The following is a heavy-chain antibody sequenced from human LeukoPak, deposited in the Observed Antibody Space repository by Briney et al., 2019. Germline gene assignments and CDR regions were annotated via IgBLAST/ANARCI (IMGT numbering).Heavy chain of an antibody. J-gene: IGHJ5*02. D-gene: IGHD3-3*01. Sequence: GASVKVSCKASGYTFTSYGISWVRQAPGQGLEWMGWISAYNGNTNYAQKLQGRVTMTRDTSISTAYMELSRLRSDDTAVYYCARGGTIFGTFDPWGQGTLVTVSS. CDR2: ISAYNGNT. CDR1: GYTFTSYG. V-gene: IGHV1-18*01. CDR3: ARGGTIFGTFDP.